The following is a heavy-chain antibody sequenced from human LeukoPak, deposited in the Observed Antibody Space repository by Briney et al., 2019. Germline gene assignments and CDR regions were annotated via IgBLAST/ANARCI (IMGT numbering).Heavy chain of an antibody. Sequence: PSETLSLTCAVYGGSFSGYYWSWIRRSPGKGLEWIGEINHSGSTNYNPSLKSRVTISVDTSKNQFSLKLSSVTAADTAVYYCARVRGSKWVARFDYWGQGTLVTVSS. D-gene: IGHD6-19*01. V-gene: IGHV4-34*01. CDR2: INHSGST. J-gene: IGHJ4*02. CDR1: GGSFSGYY. CDR3: ARVRGSKWVARFDY.